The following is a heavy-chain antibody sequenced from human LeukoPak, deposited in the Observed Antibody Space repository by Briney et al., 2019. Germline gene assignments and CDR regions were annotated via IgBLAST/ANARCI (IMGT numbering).Heavy chain of an antibody. D-gene: IGHD4-23*01. CDR1: GFTFSHYS. CDR2: IASDGSST. Sequence: GGSLRLSCVASGFTFSHYSMNWVRQAPGKGLVWVSRIASDGSSTTYADSVKGRFSISRDNAKNTLYLQMNSLRVEDTAVYYCARGRPHGNDYWGQGTLVTVSS. CDR3: ARGRPHGNDY. J-gene: IGHJ4*02. V-gene: IGHV3-74*01.